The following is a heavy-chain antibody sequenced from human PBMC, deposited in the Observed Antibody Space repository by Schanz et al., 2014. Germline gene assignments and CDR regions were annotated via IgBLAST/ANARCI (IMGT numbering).Heavy chain of an antibody. D-gene: IGHD2-2*01. CDR2: ISYSGRT. J-gene: IGHJ4*02. CDR3: SRGECSSTSCHEVAPPDD. CDR1: GASISSRDFY. Sequence: QVQLQQWGAGLLKPSETLSLTCTVSGASISSRDFYWSWIRQFPGKGLEWIGYISYSGRTYYSPSLKSRLTMSVDTSKNQFSLRLSSVTAADTAIYCCSRGECSSTSCHEVAPPDDWGQGTLVTVSS. V-gene: IGHV4-31*03.